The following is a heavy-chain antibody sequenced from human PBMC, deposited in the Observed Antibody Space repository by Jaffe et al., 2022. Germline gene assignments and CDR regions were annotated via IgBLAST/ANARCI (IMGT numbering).Heavy chain of an antibody. D-gene: IGHD1-26*01. CDR1: GFSVSNNY. CDR3: ARLNPLYSGSYFED. CDR2: IYSGGST. V-gene: IGHV3-53*04. Sequence: EVQLVESGGGLVQPGGSLRLSCAASGFSVSNNYMSWVRQAPGKGLEWVSVIYSGGSTNYADSVKGRFAISRHNSENTVYLEINGLRHEDTAVYFCARLNPLYSGSYFEDWGRGTLVTVSS. J-gene: IGHJ1*01.